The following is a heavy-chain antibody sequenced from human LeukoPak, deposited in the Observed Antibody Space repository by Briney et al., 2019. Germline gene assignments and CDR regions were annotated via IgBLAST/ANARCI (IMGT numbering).Heavy chain of an antibody. Sequence: SSETLSLTCTVSGGSISSSSYYWGWIRQPPGKGLEWIVSIYYSGSTYYNPSLKSRVTISVDTSKNKLSLKLSSVTAADTAVYYCARRGIVGGAFDIWGQGTMVTVSS. CDR2: IYYSGST. D-gene: IGHD1-26*01. V-gene: IGHV4-39*01. CDR3: ARRGIVGGAFDI. CDR1: GGSISSSSYY. J-gene: IGHJ3*02.